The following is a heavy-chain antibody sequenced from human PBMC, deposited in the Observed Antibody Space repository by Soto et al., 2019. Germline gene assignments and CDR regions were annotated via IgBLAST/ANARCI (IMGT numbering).Heavy chain of an antibody. CDR3: ARGSVIGIVVVTSMDV. Sequence: SVKVSCKASGGTFSSYAISWVRQAPGQGLEWMGRIIPIFGTANYAQKFQGRVTITADESTSTAYMELSSLRSEDTAVYYCARGSVIGIVVVTSMDVWGQGTTVTVSS. V-gene: IGHV1-69*13. CDR2: IIPIFGTA. CDR1: GGTFSSYA. J-gene: IGHJ6*02. D-gene: IGHD2-21*02.